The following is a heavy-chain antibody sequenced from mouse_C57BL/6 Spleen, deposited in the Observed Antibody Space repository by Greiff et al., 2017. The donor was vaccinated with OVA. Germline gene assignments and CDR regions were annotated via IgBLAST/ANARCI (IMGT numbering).Heavy chain of an antibody. D-gene: IGHD2-3*01. V-gene: IGHV10-1*01. J-gene: IGHJ4*01. CDR1: GFSFNTYA. CDR2: IRSKSNNYAT. Sequence: EVKLVESGGGLVQPKGSLKLSCAASGFSFNTYAMNWVRQAPGKGLEWVARIRSKSNNYATYYADSVKDRFTISRDDSESMLYLQMNNLKTEDTAMYYCVRHKGWMDYWGQGTSVTVSS. CDR3: VRHKGWMDY.